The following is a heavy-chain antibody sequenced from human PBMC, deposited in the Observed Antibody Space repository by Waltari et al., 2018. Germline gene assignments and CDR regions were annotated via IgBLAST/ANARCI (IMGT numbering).Heavy chain of an antibody. CDR1: GGTINTSG. J-gene: IGHJ4*02. D-gene: IGHD3-10*01. Sequence: VQLVQSGAEVTKPGSSVKVSCKVSGGTINTSGISWVRQAPGQGLEWRGGVIPVLGAANYAQKFQGRVIISADESSGTVYMELSSLRSGDTAIYYCAFDGSGSEDYFDFWGQGTLVTVSS. CDR2: VIPVLGAA. V-gene: IGHV1-69*01. CDR3: AFDGSGSEDYFDF.